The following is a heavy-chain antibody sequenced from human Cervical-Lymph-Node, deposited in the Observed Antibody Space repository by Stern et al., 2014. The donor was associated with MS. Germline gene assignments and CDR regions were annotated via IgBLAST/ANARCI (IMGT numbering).Heavy chain of an antibody. CDR3: ARADSNHFYYFYH. CDR1: GGSVNSENYY. V-gene: IGHV4-61*01. Sequence: QVQLQESGPGLVKPSETLSLTCTVSGGSVNSENYYWNWIRQPPGKGLEWIGYSYYNGITNYNPSLKSRVTISVDTSKNQFSLRLTSVTAADTAVYHCARADSNHFYYFYHWGQGTLVPVSS. CDR2: SYYNGIT. D-gene: IGHD4-11*01. J-gene: IGHJ4*02.